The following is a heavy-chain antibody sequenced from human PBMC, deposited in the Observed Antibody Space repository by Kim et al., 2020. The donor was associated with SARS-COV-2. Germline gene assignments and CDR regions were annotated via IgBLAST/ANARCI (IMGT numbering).Heavy chain of an antibody. CDR3: AKAPIGWFGASLEY. D-gene: IGHD3-10*01. CDR2: ISDTGGST. V-gene: IGHV3-23*01. J-gene: IGHJ4*02. Sequence: GGSLRLSCAASGFTFSTYAMTWVRQPPGKGLEWVSAISDTGGSTYYADSVKGRFTISRDNSKNTLYLHMNSLRAEDTAVYHCAKAPIGWFGASLEYWGQGTLVAVSS. CDR1: GFTFSTYA.